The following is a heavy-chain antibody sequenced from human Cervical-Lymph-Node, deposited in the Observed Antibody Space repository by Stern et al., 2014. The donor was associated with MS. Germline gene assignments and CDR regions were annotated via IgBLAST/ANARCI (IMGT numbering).Heavy chain of an antibody. D-gene: IGHD4-17*01. V-gene: IGHV1-18*01. CDR2: VSGYNGDT. CDR1: GYMFSGYG. J-gene: IGHJ3*02. Sequence: VQLLESGAEVKKLGASVKVSCKASGYMFSGYGIAWVRQAPRQGPEWMGWVSGYNGDTNYAQKFQGRVSMTTDRSTNTAYMELRSLTSDDTAVYYCARDGDNDVYDIWGQGTMVIVSS. CDR3: ARDGDNDVYDI.